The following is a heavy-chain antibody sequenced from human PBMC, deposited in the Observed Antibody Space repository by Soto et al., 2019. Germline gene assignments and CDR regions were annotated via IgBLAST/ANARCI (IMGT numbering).Heavy chain of an antibody. CDR3: ARQGHDAFDI. V-gene: IGHV4-59*08. Sequence: SETLSLTCTVSGGSISSYYWSWIRQPPGKGLEWIGYIYYSGSTNYNPSLKSRVTISVDTSKNQFSLKLSSLTAADTAVYYCARQGHDAFDIWGQGTMVTVSS. J-gene: IGHJ3*02. CDR1: GGSISSYY. CDR2: IYYSGST.